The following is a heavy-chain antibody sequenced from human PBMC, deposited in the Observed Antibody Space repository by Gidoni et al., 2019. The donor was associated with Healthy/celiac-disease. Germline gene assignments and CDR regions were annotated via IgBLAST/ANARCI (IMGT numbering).Heavy chain of an antibody. Sequence: SEKYYVDSVKGRFTISRDNAKNSLYLQMNSLRAEDTAVYYCARDRSMDYDFWSGYRGSLDAFDIWGQGTMVTVSS. D-gene: IGHD3-3*01. V-gene: IGHV3-7*03. CDR2: SEK. CDR3: ARDRSMDYDFWSGYRGSLDAFDI. J-gene: IGHJ3*02.